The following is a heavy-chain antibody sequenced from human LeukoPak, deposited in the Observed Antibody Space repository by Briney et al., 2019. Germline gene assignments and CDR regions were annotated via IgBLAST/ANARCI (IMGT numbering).Heavy chain of an antibody. J-gene: IGHJ4*02. Sequence: GGSLRLSCSASGFTFSNYAMNWVRQAPGRVLELVSAINGCGGSTYYADSVKGRFTISRDNSKNTLYLQMNSLRAEDTAVYYCAKDLAGSGSYSFDYWGQGTLVTVSS. CDR3: AKDLAGSGSYSFDY. CDR2: INGCGGST. CDR1: GFTFSNYA. V-gene: IGHV3-23*01. D-gene: IGHD1-26*01.